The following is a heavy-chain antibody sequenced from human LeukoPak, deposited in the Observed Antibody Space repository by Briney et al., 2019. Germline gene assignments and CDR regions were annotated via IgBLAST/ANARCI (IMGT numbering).Heavy chain of an antibody. D-gene: IGHD7-27*01. Sequence: TGGSLRLSCAAPGYTVSSNYMSWVRQAPGKGLEWVSAIYSGGRTYYAASVKGRFTISRDNSKNTPYIQMNSLRAEDTAVYYCAREVLGIPYWGQGTLVTVSS. CDR3: AREVLGIPY. CDR1: GYTVSSNY. V-gene: IGHV3-66*02. CDR2: IYSGGRT. J-gene: IGHJ4*02.